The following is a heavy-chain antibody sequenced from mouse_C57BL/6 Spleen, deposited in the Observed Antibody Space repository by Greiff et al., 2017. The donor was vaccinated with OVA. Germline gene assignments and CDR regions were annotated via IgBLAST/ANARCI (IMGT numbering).Heavy chain of an antibody. J-gene: IGHJ3*01. V-gene: IGHV1-55*01. CDR2: IYPGSGST. CDR3: ALEFTTGFAY. Sequence: QVHVKQPGAELVKPGASVKMSCKASGYTFTSYWITWVKQRPGQGLEWIGDIYPGSGSTNYNEKFKSKATLTVDTSSSTAYMQLSSLTSEDSAVYYCALEFTTGFAYWGQGTLVTVSA. CDR1: GYTFTSYW.